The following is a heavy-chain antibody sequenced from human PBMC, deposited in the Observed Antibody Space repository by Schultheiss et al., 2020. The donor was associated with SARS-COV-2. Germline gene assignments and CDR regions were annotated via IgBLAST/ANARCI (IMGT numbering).Heavy chain of an antibody. V-gene: IGHV4-34*01. CDR3: ARDAPSYDFWSGYPHYYYYYGMDV. CDR1: GGSFSGYY. D-gene: IGHD3-3*01. CDR2: INHSGST. Sequence: GSLRLSCAVYGGSFSGYYWSWIRQPPGKGLEWIGEINHSGSTNYNPSLKSRVTISVDTSKNQFSLKLSSVTAADTAVYYCARDAPSYDFWSGYPHYYYYYGMDVWGQGTTVTVS. J-gene: IGHJ6*02.